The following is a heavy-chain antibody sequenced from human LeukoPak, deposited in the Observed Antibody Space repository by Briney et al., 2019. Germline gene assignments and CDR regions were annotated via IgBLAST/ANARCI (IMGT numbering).Heavy chain of an antibody. CDR3: ARDILQQLVPAEFDP. CDR2: IYYSGST. D-gene: IGHD6-13*01. Sequence: SETLSLTCTVSDGSISTSDYYWGWIRQPPGKGLEWIGSIYYSGSTYYNPSLKSRVTISVDTSKNQFSLKLSSVTAADTAVYYCARDILQQLVPAEFDPWGQGTLVTVSS. V-gene: IGHV4-39*07. CDR1: DGSISTSDYY. J-gene: IGHJ5*02.